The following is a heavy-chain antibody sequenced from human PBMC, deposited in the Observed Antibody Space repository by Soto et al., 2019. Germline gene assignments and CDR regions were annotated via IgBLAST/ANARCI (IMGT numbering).Heavy chain of an antibody. D-gene: IGHD6-6*01. Sequence: ASVKVSCKASGYTFTGYYMHWVRQAPGQGLEWMGWINPNSGGTNYAQKFQGWVTMTRDTSISTAYMELSRLRSDDTAVYYCARDNYSSSSYYFEYWGQGTLVTVSS. CDR1: GYTFTGYY. CDR2: INPNSGGT. J-gene: IGHJ4*02. V-gene: IGHV1-2*04. CDR3: ARDNYSSSSYYFEY.